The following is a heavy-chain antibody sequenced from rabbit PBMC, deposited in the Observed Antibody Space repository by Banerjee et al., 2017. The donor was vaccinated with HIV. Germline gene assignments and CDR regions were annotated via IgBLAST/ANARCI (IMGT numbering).Heavy chain of an antibody. CDR1: GIDFSSYYY. CDR2: IYTSSGST. D-gene: IGHD2-1*01. Sequence: QSLEESGGDLVTPGASLTLTCTASGIDFSSYYYMCWVRQAPGKGLELIACIYTSSGSTWYASWVNGRFTISRSTSLNTVDLKMTSLTAADTATYFCARGAMTMVIDIIMDPYFNLWGPGTLVTVS. V-gene: IGHV1S43*01. CDR3: ARGAMTMVIDIIMDPYFNL. J-gene: IGHJ4*01.